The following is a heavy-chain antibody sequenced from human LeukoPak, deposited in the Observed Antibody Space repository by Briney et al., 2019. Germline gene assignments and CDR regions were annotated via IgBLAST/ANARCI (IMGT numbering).Heavy chain of an antibody. V-gene: IGHV3-21*01. CDR1: GFTFSSYS. D-gene: IGHD3-22*01. Sequence: GGSLRLSCAASGFTFSSYSMNWVRQAPGKGLEWVSSISSSSSYIYYADSVKGRFTISRDNAKNSLYLQMNSLRAEDTAVYYCAREPYDSSGYYTYYDYYMDVWGKGTTVTVSS. CDR2: ISSSSSYI. CDR3: AREPYDSSGYYTYYDYYMDV. J-gene: IGHJ6*03.